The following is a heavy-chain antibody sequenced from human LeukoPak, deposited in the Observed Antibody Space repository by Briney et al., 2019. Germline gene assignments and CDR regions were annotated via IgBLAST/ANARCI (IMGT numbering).Heavy chain of an antibody. V-gene: IGHV1-18*01. CDR3: ATGLVLPYYFDY. D-gene: IGHD2/OR15-2a*01. Sequence: GASVKVSCKASGYTFTSFGISWVRQAPGQGLEWMGWISAYNGNTNYAQKLQGRVTMTEDTSTDTAYMELSSLRSEDTAVYYCATGLVLPYYFDYWGQGTLVTVSS. CDR1: GYTFTSFG. CDR2: ISAYNGNT. J-gene: IGHJ4*02.